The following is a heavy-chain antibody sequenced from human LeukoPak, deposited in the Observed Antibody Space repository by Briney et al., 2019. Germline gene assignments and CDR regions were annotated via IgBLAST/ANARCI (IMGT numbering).Heavy chain of an antibody. CDR2: INYSGGT. Sequence: AETLSLPYIVSGGSLNSYYWSWVRQPPGKGLEWIGHINYSGGTNYNPSLKSRVTISVDTPKNQFSLKLSSVTAADTAVYYCARYYYDSSGYSHGMDVWGQGTTVTVSS. J-gene: IGHJ6*02. V-gene: IGHV4-59*08. CDR3: ARYYYDSSGYSHGMDV. CDR1: GGSLNSYY. D-gene: IGHD3-22*01.